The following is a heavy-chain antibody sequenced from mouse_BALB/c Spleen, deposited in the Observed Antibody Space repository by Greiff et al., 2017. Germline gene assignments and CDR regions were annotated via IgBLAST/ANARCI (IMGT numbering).Heavy chain of an antibody. CDR1: GFTFTDYY. Sequence: EVKLMESGGGLVQPGGSLRLSCATSGFTFTDYYLSWVLQPPGKSLEWLGFIRNKANGYTTEYSASVKGRFTISRDNSQSILYLQMNILGAEDSATYDCARDRGNYAMDDGGQGTSVTVSS. V-gene: IGHV7-3*02. J-gene: IGHJ4*01. CDR2: IRNKANGYTT. CDR3: ARDRGNYAMDD.